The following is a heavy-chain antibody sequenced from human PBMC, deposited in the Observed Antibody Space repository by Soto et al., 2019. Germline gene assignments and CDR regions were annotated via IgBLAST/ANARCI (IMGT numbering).Heavy chain of an antibody. J-gene: IGHJ5*02. CDR2: IYPGDSDT. D-gene: IGHD1-1*01. Sequence: GESLKISCKGYGYTFTDYWIGWVRQMPGKGLELIGLIYPGDSDTRYRPSFQGRVTISDDKSISTPFLQWSSLRASDTAMYYCASQKTVIRGPLSSNCFGPWGQGTLVTDS. CDR3: ASQKTVIRGPLSSNCFGP. CDR1: GYTFTDYW. V-gene: IGHV5-51*01.